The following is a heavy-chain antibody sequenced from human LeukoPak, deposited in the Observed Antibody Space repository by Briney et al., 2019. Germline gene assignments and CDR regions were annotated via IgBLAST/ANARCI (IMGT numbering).Heavy chain of an antibody. CDR3: ASVFRGAVTSNWFDP. D-gene: IGHD4-17*01. V-gene: IGHV4-59*11. Sequence: NPSETLSLTCTVSGGSINGHYWTWIRLSPGKGLEWIGYISDSGSTSYNPSLKSRVIMSLEASKTEFSLRLNSVTAADTAVYYCASVFRGAVTSNWFDPWGQGTLVTVSS. J-gene: IGHJ5*02. CDR2: ISDSGST. CDR1: GGSINGHY.